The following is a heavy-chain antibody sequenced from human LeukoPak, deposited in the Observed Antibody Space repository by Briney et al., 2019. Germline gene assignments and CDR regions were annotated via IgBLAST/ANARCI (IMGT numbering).Heavy chain of an antibody. D-gene: IGHD3-3*01. CDR1: GFTFSSYW. CDR3: ARERVKSPNWFDP. J-gene: IGHJ5*02. Sequence: GGSLRLSCAASGFTFSSYWMHWVRHAPGKGLVWVSRINSDGSSTSYADSVKGRFTISRDNAKNTLYLQMNSLRAEDTAVYYCARERVKSPNWFDPWGQGTLVTVSS. V-gene: IGHV3-74*01. CDR2: INSDGSST.